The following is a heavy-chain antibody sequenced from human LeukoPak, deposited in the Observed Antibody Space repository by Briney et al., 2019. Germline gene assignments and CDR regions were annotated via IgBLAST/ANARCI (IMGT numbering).Heavy chain of an antibody. CDR2: MNPNSGST. D-gene: IGHD5-12*01. V-gene: IGHV1-8*03. Sequence: ASVKVSCKASGYTFTSYDINWVRQTTGQGLEWMGWMNPNSGSTGYAQKFQGRVTITRNTPISTAYMELSGLRSEDTAVYYCARGRSTGYPYYFEYWGQGTLVTVSS. CDR1: GYTFTSYD. J-gene: IGHJ4*02. CDR3: ARGRSTGYPYYFEY.